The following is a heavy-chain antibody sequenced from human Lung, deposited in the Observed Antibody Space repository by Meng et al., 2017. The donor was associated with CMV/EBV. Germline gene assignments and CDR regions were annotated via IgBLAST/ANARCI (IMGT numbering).Heavy chain of an antibody. D-gene: IGHD3-3*01. CDR2: ISYDGSNK. J-gene: IGHJ6*02. CDR1: GFTFSSYA. V-gene: IGHV3-30*04. Sequence: SLKISCAASGFTFSSYAMHWVRQAPGKGLEWVAVISYDGSNKYYADSVKGRFTISRDNSKNTLYLQMNSLRAEDTAVYYCARDRGADTTIFGVVIIPGKGWPYYYGMAVWGQGTXVNGAS. CDR3: ARDRGADTTIFGVVIIPGKGWPYYYGMAV.